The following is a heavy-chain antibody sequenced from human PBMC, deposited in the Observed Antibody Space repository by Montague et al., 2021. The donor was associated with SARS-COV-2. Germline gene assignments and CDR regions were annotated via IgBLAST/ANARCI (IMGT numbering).Heavy chain of an antibody. V-gene: IGHV2-70*01. CDR3: ARIRWVPKDYHYYGLDV. CDR1: GFSLSTSPMC. D-gene: IGHD1-26*01. J-gene: IGHJ6*02. CDR2: IDWDDEK. Sequence: PALVKPTQTLALTCTFSGFSLSTSPMCVSWIRQPPGKALEWLALIDWDDEKFYSTSLKTRLTISKDTSKNQVVLTLTNMDPVDTATYYCARIRWVPKDYHYYGLDVWGQGTTVTVSS.